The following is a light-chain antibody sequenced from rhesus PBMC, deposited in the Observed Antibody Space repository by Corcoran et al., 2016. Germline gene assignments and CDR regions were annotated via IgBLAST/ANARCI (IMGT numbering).Light chain of an antibody. V-gene: IGKV7-13*01. Sequence: DIVLTQSPASLAVSPGQRATITCRASESVSFFGINLIHWYQQKPGQPPKLLIYQASNKDTGVPPMVSGSGAWTDFTRTINPVEADDAADYYCLQSKNSPWTFGQGTKVEIK. CDR1: ESVSFFGINL. CDR3: LQSKNSPWT. CDR2: QAS. J-gene: IGKJ1*01.